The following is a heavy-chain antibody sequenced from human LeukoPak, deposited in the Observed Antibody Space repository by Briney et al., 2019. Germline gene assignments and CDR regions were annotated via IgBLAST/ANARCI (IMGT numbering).Heavy chain of an antibody. D-gene: IGHD5-18*01. Sequence: GGSLRPSCAASGFTFRNYAMSWVRQAPGKGLEWVSAISGSGGSTYYAHSVKGRFTISRDNSKNTLYLQMNSLRAEDTAVYYCAKDEGYSLKNWDYWGQGTLVTVSS. V-gene: IGHV3-23*01. J-gene: IGHJ4*02. CDR2: ISGSGGST. CDR1: GFTFRNYA. CDR3: AKDEGYSLKNWDY.